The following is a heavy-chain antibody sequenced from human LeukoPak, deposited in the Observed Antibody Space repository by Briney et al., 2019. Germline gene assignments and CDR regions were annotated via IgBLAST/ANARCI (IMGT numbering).Heavy chain of an antibody. CDR3: ASDPKYYDILTGYFWS. D-gene: IGHD3-9*01. J-gene: IGHJ4*02. CDR2: ISSSSSSYI. Sequence: GGSLRLSCAASGFTFSSYGMNWVRQAPGKGLEWVSSISSSSSSYIYYADSVKGRFTISRDNAKNSLYLQMNSLRAEDTAVYYCASDPKYYDILTGYFWSWGQGTLVTVSS. CDR1: GFTFSSYG. V-gene: IGHV3-21*01.